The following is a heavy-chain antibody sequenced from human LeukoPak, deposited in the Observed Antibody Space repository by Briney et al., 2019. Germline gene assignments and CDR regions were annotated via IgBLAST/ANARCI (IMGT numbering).Heavy chain of an antibody. CDR3: ARGGDYDAFGI. CDR2: ISDGGGIT. D-gene: IGHD4-11*01. V-gene: IGHV3-23*01. Sequence: GGSLRLSCAASGFTFSSYAMTWVRQAPGKGLEWVSTISDGGGITYYADSVEGRFTISRDNSKSTLYLQMNSLRGEDTALYYCARGGDYDAFGIWGQGTMVTVSS. J-gene: IGHJ3*02. CDR1: GFTFSSYA.